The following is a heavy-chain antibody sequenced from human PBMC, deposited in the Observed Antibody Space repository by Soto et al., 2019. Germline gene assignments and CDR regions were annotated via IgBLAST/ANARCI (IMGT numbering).Heavy chain of an antibody. V-gene: IGHV3-30-3*01. J-gene: IGHJ6*02. CDR3: VRGLVVRPIYGMDV. D-gene: IGHD2-15*01. Sequence: QVQLVESGGGVVQPGRSLRLSCAVSGFTFSSYAMHWVRQAPGKGLEWVAVISYDEINKYYADSVKGRFTISRDNSKNMLDLEMNNLRDDDTAVYYCVRGLVVRPIYGMDVWGHGTTVTVSS. CDR2: ISYDEINK. CDR1: GFTFSSYA.